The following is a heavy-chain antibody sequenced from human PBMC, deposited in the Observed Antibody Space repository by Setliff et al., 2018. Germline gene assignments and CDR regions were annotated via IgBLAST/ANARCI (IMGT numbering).Heavy chain of an antibody. J-gene: IGHJ4*02. Sequence: ASVKVSCKASGYTFTSYDINWVRQATGQGLEWMGWMNPNSGNTGYAQKFQGRVTMTRNTSISTAYMELSSLRSEDTAVYYCARGLRDYNFWSGYYSGARAFDCWGQGTLVTVSS. V-gene: IGHV1-8*02. CDR3: ARGLRDYNFWSGYYSGARAFDC. CDR2: MNPNSGNT. D-gene: IGHD3-3*01. CDR1: GYTFTSYD.